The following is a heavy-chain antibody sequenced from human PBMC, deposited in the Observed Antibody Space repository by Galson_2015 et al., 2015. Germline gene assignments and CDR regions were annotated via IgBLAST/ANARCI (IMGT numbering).Heavy chain of an antibody. CDR2: LYHSGNT. CDR3: ARRPIISPTGHWYFDL. V-gene: IGHV4-38-2*01. J-gene: IGHJ2*01. Sequence: SETLSLTCGVSGYSIASSYSWGWIRQPPGKGLEWIGHLYHSGNTFYNPSLESRVTISMDTSKNQFFLRLASVTAADTAVYYCARRPIISPTGHWYFDLWGRGTLVTVSS. D-gene: IGHD1-1*01. CDR1: GYSIASSYS.